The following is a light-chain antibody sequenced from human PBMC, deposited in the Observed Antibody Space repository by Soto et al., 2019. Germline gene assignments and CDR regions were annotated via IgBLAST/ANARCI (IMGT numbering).Light chain of an antibody. CDR3: TSYTSDSTYV. V-gene: IGLV2-14*01. J-gene: IGLJ1*01. CDR2: DVS. Sequence: QSVLPQPASVSGSPGQSITISCTGTSTDVGRYNYVSWYQQHPGKAPKLTVYDVSNRPSWVSNRFSGSKSGITASLTISGLQAEDEADYYCTSYTSDSTYVFGTGTKVTVL. CDR1: STDVGRYNY.